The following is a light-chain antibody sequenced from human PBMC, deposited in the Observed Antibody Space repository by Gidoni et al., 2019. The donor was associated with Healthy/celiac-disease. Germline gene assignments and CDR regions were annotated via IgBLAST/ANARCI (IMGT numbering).Light chain of an antibody. CDR1: QSVSSY. CDR3: QQRSNWLYT. CDR2: AAS. V-gene: IGKV3-11*01. J-gene: IGKJ2*01. Sequence: ERVLTQSPATLSLSPGERATLSCRASQSVSSYLAWYQQKPGQAPRLLIYAASNMATGIPARFSGSGSGTDFTLTISSLEPEDFAVYYCQQRSNWLYTFGQGTKLEIK.